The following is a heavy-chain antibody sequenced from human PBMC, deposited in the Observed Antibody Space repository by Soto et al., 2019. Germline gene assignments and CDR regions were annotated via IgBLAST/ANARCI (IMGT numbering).Heavy chain of an antibody. D-gene: IGHD5-12*01. CDR1: GGTFSSYA. J-gene: IGHJ6*02. CDR3: ARDMEMATIGDYYYGMDV. CDR2: IIPIFGTA. V-gene: IGHV1-69*12. Sequence: QVQLVQSGAEVKKPGSSVKVSCKASGGTFSSYAISWVRQAPGQGLEWMGGIIPIFGTANYAQKFQGRVTITADDSTSTAYTELSSLRSEGTAVYYCARDMEMATIGDYYYGMDVWGQGTTVTVSS.